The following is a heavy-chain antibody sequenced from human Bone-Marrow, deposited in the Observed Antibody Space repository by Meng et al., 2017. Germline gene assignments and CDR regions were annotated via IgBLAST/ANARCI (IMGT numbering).Heavy chain of an antibody. J-gene: IGHJ2*01. CDR1: GGSISSGNHY. CDR3: ASLYGDSSVWYLDL. D-gene: IGHD4-17*01. CDR2: IYYSGST. V-gene: IGHV4-31*03. Sequence: VQRQESGPGLLKPYQNLSLSFIVSGGSISSGNHYWSWIRQHPGKGLEYIGYIYYSGSTYYNPSLKSRVIISVDTSKNQFSLRLNSVTAADTAVYYCASLYGDSSVWYLDLWGRGTLVTVSS.